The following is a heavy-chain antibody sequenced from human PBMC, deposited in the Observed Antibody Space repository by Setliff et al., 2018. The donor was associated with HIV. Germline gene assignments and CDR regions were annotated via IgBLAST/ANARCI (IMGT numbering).Heavy chain of an antibody. V-gene: IGHV3-7*01. CDR1: GFPFSNYW. CDR3: AYYSSGSFYLGYYYYHGVDV. J-gene: IGHJ6*02. D-gene: IGHD3-10*01. CDR2: INQDGSAK. Sequence: GGSLRLSCAASGFPFSNYWMGWVRQAPGKGLEWVANINQDGSAKDYADPVRGRFTISRDNAENSLYLQMISLRAEDTAVYYCAYYSSGSFYLGYYYYHGVDVWGQGTTVTVSS.